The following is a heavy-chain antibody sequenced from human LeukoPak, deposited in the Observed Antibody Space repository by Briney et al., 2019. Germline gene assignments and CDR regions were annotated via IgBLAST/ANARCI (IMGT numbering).Heavy chain of an antibody. Sequence: SVKVSCKASGGTFSSYDISWVRQAPGQGLEWMGGIIPIFGTANYAQKFQGRVTITADESTSTTYMELSSLRSEDTAVYYCANRRRASRGYGMDVWGQGITVTVSS. CDR2: IIPIFGTA. V-gene: IGHV1-69*13. CDR3: ANRRRASRGYGMDV. J-gene: IGHJ6*02. D-gene: IGHD1-1*01. CDR1: GGTFSSYD.